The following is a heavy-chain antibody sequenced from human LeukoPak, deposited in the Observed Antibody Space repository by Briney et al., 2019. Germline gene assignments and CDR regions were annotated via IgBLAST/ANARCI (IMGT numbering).Heavy chain of an antibody. CDR3: AKDRRGHSGYDYYFDF. CDR1: GYTFTSYG. V-gene: IGHV1-2*02. CDR2: INPNSGGT. Sequence: GASVKVSCKASGYTFTSYGISWVRQAPGQGLEWVGWINPNSGGTNYAQKFQGRVTMTRDTSISTAYMELSRLRSDDTAVYYCAKDRRGHSGYDYYFDFWGQGTLVTVSS. J-gene: IGHJ4*02. D-gene: IGHD5-12*01.